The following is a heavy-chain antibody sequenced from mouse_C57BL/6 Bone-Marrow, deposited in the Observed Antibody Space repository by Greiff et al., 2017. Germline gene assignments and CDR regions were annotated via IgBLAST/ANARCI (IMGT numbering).Heavy chain of an antibody. CDR3: ARSIYFPYFDY. CDR2: ISDGGSYT. D-gene: IGHD2-1*01. CDR1: GFTFSSYA. V-gene: IGHV5-4*01. Sequence: EVQLQESGGGLVKPGGSLKLSCAASGFTFSSYAMSWVRQTPEKRLEWVATISDGGSYTYYPDNVKGRFTISRDNAKNNLYLQMSHLKSEDTAMYYCARSIYFPYFDYWGQGTTLTVSS. J-gene: IGHJ2*01.